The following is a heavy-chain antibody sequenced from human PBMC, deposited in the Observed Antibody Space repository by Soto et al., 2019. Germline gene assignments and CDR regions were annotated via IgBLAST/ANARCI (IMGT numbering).Heavy chain of an antibody. CDR2: ISGSGGST. J-gene: IGHJ4*02. V-gene: IGHV3-23*01. CDR3: AKPRDGYNWLFDY. Sequence: GGSLRLSCAASGFTFSSYAMSWVRQAPGKGLEWVSAISGSGGSTYYADSVKGRFTISRDNHKNTLYLQMHSLRAEDTAVYYCAKPRDGYNWLFDYWGQGTLVTVSS. D-gene: IGHD5-12*01. CDR1: GFTFSSYA.